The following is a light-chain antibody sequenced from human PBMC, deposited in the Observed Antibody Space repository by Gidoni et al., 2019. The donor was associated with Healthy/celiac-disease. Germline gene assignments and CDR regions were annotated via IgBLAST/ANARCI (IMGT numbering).Light chain of an antibody. J-gene: IGLJ2*01. CDR2: SNN. Sequence: QPVLTQPPSASGTPGQRVTISCSGRSSNIGSNTVNWYQQLPGTAPKLLVYSNNQRPSGVPDRFSGSKSGTSASLAISGLQSEDEADYYCAAWDDSLNGPSVVFGGGTKLTVL. CDR3: AAWDDSLNGPSVV. V-gene: IGLV1-44*01. CDR1: SSNIGSNT.